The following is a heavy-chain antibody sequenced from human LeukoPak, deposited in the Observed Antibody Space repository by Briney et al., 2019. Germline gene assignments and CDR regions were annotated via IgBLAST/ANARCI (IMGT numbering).Heavy chain of an antibody. CDR1: GFTFSDYW. V-gene: IGHV3-7*01. CDR3: AKDAAVGSSGYYYVPPLYYFHY. Sequence: GGSLRLSCAASGFTFSDYWMTWVRQAPGKGLQWVANIKDDGSETYYVDSVKGRFTISRDNAKNSLYLQMNSLRAEYTAVYYCAKDAAVGSSGYYYVPPLYYFHYWGQGTLVTVSS. D-gene: IGHD3-22*01. CDR2: IKDDGSET. J-gene: IGHJ4*02.